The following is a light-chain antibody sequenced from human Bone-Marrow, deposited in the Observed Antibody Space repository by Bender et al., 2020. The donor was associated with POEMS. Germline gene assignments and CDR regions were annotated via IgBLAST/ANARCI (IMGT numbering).Light chain of an antibody. V-gene: IGLV9-49*01. CDR3: GADSGSGSKFVWV. Sequence: QPVLTQAPSASASVGASVTLSCPLSSDCSNCHVEWYQQRPGKGPRFLMRVGLGGIVGPRGYGIPDRFSALGSGLIRYLTIKNIQEDDESVYQCGADSGSGSKFVWVFGGGTKLTVL. CDR2: VGLGGIVG. CDR1: SDCSNCH. J-gene: IGLJ3*02.